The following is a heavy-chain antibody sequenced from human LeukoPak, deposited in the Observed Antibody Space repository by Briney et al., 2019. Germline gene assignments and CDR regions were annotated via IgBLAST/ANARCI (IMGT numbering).Heavy chain of an antibody. V-gene: IGHV3-48*03. CDR3: ARGPSVGSGWSPDL. CDR2: ISSSGSTV. D-gene: IGHD6-19*01. CDR1: GFTFRNYE. J-gene: IGHJ5*02. Sequence: GGSLRLSCAASGFTFRNYEMNWVRQAPDKGLEWVSYISSSGSTVYYADSLKGRFTISRDNAKNSLYLQMNSLRAEDTALYYCARGPSVGSGWSPDLWGQGTLVTVSS.